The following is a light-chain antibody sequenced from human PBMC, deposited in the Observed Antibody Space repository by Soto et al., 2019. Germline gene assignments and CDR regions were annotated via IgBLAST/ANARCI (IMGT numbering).Light chain of an antibody. Sequence: QSALTQPASVSGSPGQSITISCTGTSSDVGSYNLVSWYQQEPGKAPKLMIYEGTKRPSGVSNRFSGSKSGNTASLTISGLQADDEADYYCSSYAGTSNSVVFGGGTKLTVL. V-gene: IGLV2-23*01. CDR3: SSYAGTSNSVV. J-gene: IGLJ2*01. CDR1: SSDVGSYNL. CDR2: EGT.